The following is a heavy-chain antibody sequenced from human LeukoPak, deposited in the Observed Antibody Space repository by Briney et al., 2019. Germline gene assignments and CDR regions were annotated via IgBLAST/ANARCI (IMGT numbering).Heavy chain of an antibody. Sequence: PGGSLRLSCAASGFTFSSYSMNWVRQAPGKGLEWVSAISGSGGSTYYADSVKGRFTISRDNSKNTLYLQMNSLRAEDTAVYYCAKPLVGIWSGFEYWGQGTLVTVSS. J-gene: IGHJ4*02. CDR2: ISGSGGST. V-gene: IGHV3-23*01. D-gene: IGHD3-3*01. CDR1: GFTFSSYS. CDR3: AKPLVGIWSGFEY.